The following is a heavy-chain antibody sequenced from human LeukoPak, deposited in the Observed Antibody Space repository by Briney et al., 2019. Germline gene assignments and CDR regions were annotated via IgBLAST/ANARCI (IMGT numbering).Heavy chain of an antibody. D-gene: IGHD4-23*01. CDR3: ARGKTWFAP. J-gene: IGHJ5*02. CDR2: IYYTGST. CDR1: GGSVSSGSHY. Sequence: SETLSLTCTVSGGSVSSGSHYWSWIRQPPGKGLEWIGYIYYTGSTNYNPSLKSRVTISVDTSKNQFFLNLSSVTATDTAVYYCARGKTWFAPWGQGTLVTVSS. V-gene: IGHV4-61*01.